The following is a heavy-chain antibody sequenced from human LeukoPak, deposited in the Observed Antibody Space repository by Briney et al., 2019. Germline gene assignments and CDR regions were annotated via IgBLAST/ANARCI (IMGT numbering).Heavy chain of an antibody. J-gene: IGHJ4*02. CDR3: ARGPNSNWSGLDF. D-gene: IGHD6-6*01. V-gene: IGHV3-74*01. Sequence: PGGSLRLSCAASGFSFNTCAMSWARQLPGKGLVWVSRISPTGSTTSYADSVKGRFTVSRDNAENTLYLQVNNLRAEDTAVYYCARGPNSNWSGLDFWGQGTLLTVSS. CDR1: GFSFNTCA. CDR2: ISPTGSTT.